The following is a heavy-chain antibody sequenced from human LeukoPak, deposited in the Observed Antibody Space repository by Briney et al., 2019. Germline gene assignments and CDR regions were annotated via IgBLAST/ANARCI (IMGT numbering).Heavy chain of an antibody. CDR2: ITGSGDGT. CDR1: GFTFSTYA. J-gene: IGHJ4*02. CDR3: AKGVSSGYYLFDY. V-gene: IGHV3-23*01. Sequence: GGSLRLSCAASGFTFSTYAMSWVRQAPGKGLEWVLSITGSGDGTYYADFVKGLFTISRDNSKNTLYLQMNSLRAEDTAVYYCAKGVSSGYYLFDYWGQGTLVTVSS. D-gene: IGHD6-19*01.